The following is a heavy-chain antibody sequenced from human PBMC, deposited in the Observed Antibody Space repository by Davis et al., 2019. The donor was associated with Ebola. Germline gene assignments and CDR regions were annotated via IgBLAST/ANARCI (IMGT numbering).Heavy chain of an antibody. CDR3: ASDSGGGDY. Sequence: GGSLRLSCAASGFTFSSYWMSWVRQAPGKGLEWVANIKQDGSEKYYVDSVKGRFTISRDNSKNTLYLQMNSLRAEDTAVYYCASDSGGGDYWGQGTLVTVSS. CDR2: IKQDGSEK. D-gene: IGHD1-26*01. CDR1: GFTFSSYW. V-gene: IGHV3-7*01. J-gene: IGHJ4*02.